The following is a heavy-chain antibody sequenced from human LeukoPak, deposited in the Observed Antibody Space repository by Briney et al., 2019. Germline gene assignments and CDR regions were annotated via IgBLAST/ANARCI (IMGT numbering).Heavy chain of an antibody. CDR2: IKQDGYEK. V-gene: IGHV3-7*01. CDR3: ARDKIVGPTTLDY. Sequence: QSGGSLRLSCAASGFTFSGYWMSWVRQTPEKGLEWGANIKQDGYEKYYVDSVKGRFTISRDNAKNSLYLQMNSLRADDTAIYYCARDKIVGPTTLDYWGQGTLVTVSS. D-gene: IGHD1-26*01. J-gene: IGHJ4*02. CDR1: GFTFSGYW.